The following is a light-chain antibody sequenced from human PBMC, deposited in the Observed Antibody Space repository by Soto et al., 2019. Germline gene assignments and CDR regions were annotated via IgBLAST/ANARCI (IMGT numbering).Light chain of an antibody. Sequence: QSALTQPPSASGSPGQSVTISCTGTSSDVGAYNFVSWYQQHPGRAPKLIISGVTNRPSGVPDRFSGSKSGNTASLTVSGLRADDEADYYCSSYAGSSDIVFGTGTKLTVL. CDR3: SSYAGSSDIV. CDR2: GVT. CDR1: SSDVGAYNF. V-gene: IGLV2-8*01. J-gene: IGLJ1*01.